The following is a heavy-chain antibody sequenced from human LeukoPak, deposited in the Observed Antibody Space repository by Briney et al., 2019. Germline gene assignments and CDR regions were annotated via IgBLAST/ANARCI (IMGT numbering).Heavy chain of an antibody. V-gene: IGHV3-7*01. CDR1: GFTFSSYW. J-gene: IGHJ3*01. D-gene: IGHD1-1*01. CDR3: AGDAGWTFGV. Sequence: SGGSLRLSCAASGFTFSSYWMSWFRQAPGKGLEWVAIIKQDGSEKYYVDSVKGRFTVSGDNAKNSLYLQMDSLRVDDTAVYYCAGDAGWTFGVWGQGTMVTVSS. CDR2: IKQDGSEK.